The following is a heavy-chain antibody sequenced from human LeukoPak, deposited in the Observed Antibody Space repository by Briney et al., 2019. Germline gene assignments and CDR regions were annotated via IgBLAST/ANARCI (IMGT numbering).Heavy chain of an antibody. CDR1: GGSVSGYY. CDR2: IYHTGHT. D-gene: IGHD3-10*02. V-gene: IGHV4-59*08. J-gene: IGHJ4*02. CDR3: TRHPFMSPFDY. Sequence: SETLSPTCTVSGGSVSGYYWSWIRQPPGGGLEWIGYIYHTGHTHYNASLKGRVTMSMDTSQSQISLRMSSMTAADTAVYYCTRHPFMSPFDYWGQGTLVTVSS.